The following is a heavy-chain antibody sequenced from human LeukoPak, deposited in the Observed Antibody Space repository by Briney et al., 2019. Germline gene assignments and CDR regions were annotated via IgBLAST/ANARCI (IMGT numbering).Heavy chain of an antibody. D-gene: IGHD3-3*01. CDR2: ISGSGGST. V-gene: IGHV3-23*01. J-gene: IGHJ4*02. CDR1: GFTFSSYA. Sequence: GGSLRLSCAASGFTFSSYAMCWVRQAPGKGPEWVSAISGSGGSTYYADSVKGRFTISRDNSKNTLYLQMNSLRAEDTAVYYCAKAADVETLLLFDYWGQGTLVTVSS. CDR3: AKAADVETLLLFDY.